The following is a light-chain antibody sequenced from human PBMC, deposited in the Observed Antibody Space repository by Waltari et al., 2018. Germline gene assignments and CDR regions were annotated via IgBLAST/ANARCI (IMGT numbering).Light chain of an antibody. CDR2: GAS. CDR1: QRVSRA. Sequence: EIVLTQSPGTLSLSPGERATLSCRASQRVSRALAWYQQNPGQAPRLLIYGASNRATGIPDMFSVSGSGTDFSLIISRLEPEDFAVYYCQHYVSLPVTFGQGTKVEIK. CDR3: QHYVSLPVT. V-gene: IGKV3-20*01. J-gene: IGKJ1*01.